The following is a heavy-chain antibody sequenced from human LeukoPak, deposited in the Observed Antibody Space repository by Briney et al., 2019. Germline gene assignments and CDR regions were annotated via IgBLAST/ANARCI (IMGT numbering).Heavy chain of an antibody. CDR1: GYTFTIYY. CDR2: INHSGGST. V-gene: IGHV1-46*01. J-gene: IGHJ4*02. CDR3: ARDGQLWALDY. D-gene: IGHD5-18*01. Sequence: ASVTVSFTASGYTFTIYYIHWVRQAPGQGLEWMGIINHSGGSTSYAKKFQGRVTRTRDTSTSTVYMELSSLRSEDTAVYYCARDGQLWALDYWGQGTLVTVSS.